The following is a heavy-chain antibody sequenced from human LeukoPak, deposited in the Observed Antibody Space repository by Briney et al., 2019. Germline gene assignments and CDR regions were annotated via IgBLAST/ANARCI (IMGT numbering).Heavy chain of an antibody. V-gene: IGHV5-51*01. CDR3: ARPVAERSFWFDP. CDR2: IYPGDSDT. Sequence: GESLKISCKGSGYSFTSYWIGWVRQMPGKGLEWMGIIYPGDSDTRYSPSFQGQVTISADKSISTACLQWSSLKASDTAMYCCARPVAERSFWFDPWGQGTLVTVSS. J-gene: IGHJ5*02. D-gene: IGHD1-1*01. CDR1: GYSFTSYW.